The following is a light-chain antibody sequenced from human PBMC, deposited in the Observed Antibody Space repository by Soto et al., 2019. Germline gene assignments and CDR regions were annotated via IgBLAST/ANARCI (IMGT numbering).Light chain of an antibody. J-gene: IGKJ2*01. CDR3: QQYKDWRYT. CDR2: GAS. V-gene: IGKV3-15*01. Sequence: EIMMTQSPATLSVSPGERATLSCRASQSISSSLVWYQLKPGQAPRLLIYGASTRATDIPARFSGSGSGTKFTRTLRSLQSEDFAVYYCQQYKDWRYTFGQGNTLEMK. CDR1: QSISSS.